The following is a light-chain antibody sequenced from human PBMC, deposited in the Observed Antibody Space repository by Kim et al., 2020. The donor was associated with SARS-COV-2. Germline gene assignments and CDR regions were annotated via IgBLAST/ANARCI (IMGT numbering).Light chain of an antibody. CDR2: YDS. CDR1: NIGSKR. J-gene: IGLJ1*01. CDR3: QVWDSSSDHPYV. V-gene: IGLV3-21*04. Sequence: PGKTARITCGGNNIGSKRVHWYQPKPGQAPVLVIYYDSDRPSGIPERFSGSNSGNTATLTISRVEAGDEADYYCQVWDSSSDHPYVFGTGTKVTVL.